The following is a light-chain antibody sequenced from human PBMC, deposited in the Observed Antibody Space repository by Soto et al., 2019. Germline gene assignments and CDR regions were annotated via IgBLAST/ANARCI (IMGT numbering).Light chain of an antibody. J-gene: IGKJ1*01. CDR1: RDISNS. CDR3: LQDYNLPRT. Sequence: DIQMTQSPSSVSASVGDRLTITCRASRDISNSLAWYQQTPGKAPKLLLRGASSLHRGVPSRFSGGGAGTEFTLTISSLQPEDFATYFCLQDYNLPRTFGQGTTVEI. CDR2: GAS. V-gene: IGKV1-12*01.